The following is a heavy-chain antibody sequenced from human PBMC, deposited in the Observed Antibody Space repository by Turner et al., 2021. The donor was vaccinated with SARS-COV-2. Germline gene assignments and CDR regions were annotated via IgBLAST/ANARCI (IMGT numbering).Heavy chain of an antibody. D-gene: IGHD3-22*01. CDR2: ISYDGSNQ. CDR3: AREDYYDSSGSLDY. V-gene: IGHV3-30-3*01. J-gene: IGHJ4*02. Sequence: QVQLVESGGGVVQPGTSLTLSCAASGFTFSSFAMHWVRQAPGKGLEWVAVISYDGSNQYYADSVKGRFTISRDKSKNTLYLQMNSLRAEDTAVYYCAREDYYDSSGSLDYWGQGTLVTVSS. CDR1: GFTFSSFA.